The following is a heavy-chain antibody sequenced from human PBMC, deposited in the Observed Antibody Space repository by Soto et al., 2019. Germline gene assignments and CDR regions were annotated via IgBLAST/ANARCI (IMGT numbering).Heavy chain of an antibody. CDR1: GVSISSYF. V-gene: IGHV4-59*01. CDR2: TYHRGST. CDR3: ARIGGYHGPLDY. J-gene: IGHJ4*02. D-gene: IGHD6-25*01. Sequence: TSETLSLTCSVSGVSISSYFWSWIRQAPGRGLEWIGYTYHRGSTNYSPSLKSRVAISLDTSENQFSLEVNSVTAADTAVYYCARIGGYHGPLDYWGQGNPVT.